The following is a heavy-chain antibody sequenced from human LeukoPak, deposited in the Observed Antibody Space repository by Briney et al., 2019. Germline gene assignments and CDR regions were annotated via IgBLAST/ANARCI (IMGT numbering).Heavy chain of an antibody. CDR2: IYPGDSDT. Sequence: PGESLKISCKGSGYSFTSYWIGWVRQMPGKGLEWMGIIYPGDSDTRYSPSFQGQVTISADKSISTAYLQWSSLKASDTAMYYCARRGAYDFWSGYYVGNFDYWGQGTLVTVSS. CDR1: GYSFTSYW. J-gene: IGHJ4*02. CDR3: ARRGAYDFWSGYYVGNFDY. D-gene: IGHD3-3*01. V-gene: IGHV5-51*01.